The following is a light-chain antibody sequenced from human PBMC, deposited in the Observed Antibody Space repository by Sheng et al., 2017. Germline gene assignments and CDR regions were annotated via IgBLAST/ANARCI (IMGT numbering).Light chain of an antibody. CDR1: QSISNW. V-gene: IGKV1-5*03. J-gene: IGKJ3*01. CDR3: QQYEDLPPFK. CDR2: KAS. Sequence: DIQMTQSPSSLSASVGDRITITCRASQSISNWLAWYQQKPGKAPKLLIYKASSLESGVPSRFSGSASGTDFNLTISSLQPEDIATYYCQQYEDLPPFKFGPGTRVDFK.